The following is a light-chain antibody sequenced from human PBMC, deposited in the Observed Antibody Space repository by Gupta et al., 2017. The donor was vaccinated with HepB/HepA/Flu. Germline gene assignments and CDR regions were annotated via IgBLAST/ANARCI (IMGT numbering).Light chain of an antibody. CDR3: CSYARGRTWV. CDR2: GVA. J-gene: IGLJ3*02. Sequence: QSSLTQAGPGAGSPGQAVTISCPCTNSDVGSYNLASWYQQHPGKAPKLIIYGVAKRPSGISNRFSGSKSGNTVSLTISGLQADDEADYFCCSYARGRTWVFGGGTKLTVL. CDR1: NSDVGSYNL. V-gene: IGLV2-23*02.